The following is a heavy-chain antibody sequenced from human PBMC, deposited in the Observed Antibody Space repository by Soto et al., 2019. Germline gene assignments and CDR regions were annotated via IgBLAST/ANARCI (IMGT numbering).Heavy chain of an antibody. CDR1: GCTFSSYA. V-gene: IGHV1-69*13. J-gene: IGHJ4*02. CDR2: IIPIFGTA. D-gene: IGHD2-15*01. Sequence: SVKVSCKASGCTFSSYAISWVRQAPGQGLEWMGGIIPIFGTANYAQKFQGRVMITADESTSTAYMELSSLRSEDTAVYYCARDRYCSGGSCYSLGYWGQGTLVTVSS. CDR3: ARDRYCSGGSCYSLGY.